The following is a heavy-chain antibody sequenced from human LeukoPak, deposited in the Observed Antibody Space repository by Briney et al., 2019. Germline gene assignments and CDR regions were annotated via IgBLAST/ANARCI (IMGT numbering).Heavy chain of an antibody. V-gene: IGHV3-23*01. Sequence: PGGSLRLSCAASGFTFSSYAMSWVRQAPGKGLEWVSVISGSGGSTYSADSVKGRFTISRDNAKNSLYLQMNSLRAEDTAVYYCAKVSGAYSADYWGQGTLVTVSS. J-gene: IGHJ4*02. CDR2: ISGSGGST. CDR3: AKVSGAYSADY. D-gene: IGHD2-15*01. CDR1: GFTFSSYA.